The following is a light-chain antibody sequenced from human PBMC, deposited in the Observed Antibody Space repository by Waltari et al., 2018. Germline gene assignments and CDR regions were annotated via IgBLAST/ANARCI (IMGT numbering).Light chain of an antibody. CDR1: QSISSY. CDR2: AAS. Sequence: DIQMTQSPSSLSASVGDRVTITCRASQSISSYLNWYQQKPGKAPKLLIYAASSLQSGVPSRFSGRGSGTDFTLTISSLQPDDFATYYCHQHKTHWTFGQGTKVEIK. CDR3: HQHKTHWT. V-gene: IGKV1-39*01. J-gene: IGKJ1*01.